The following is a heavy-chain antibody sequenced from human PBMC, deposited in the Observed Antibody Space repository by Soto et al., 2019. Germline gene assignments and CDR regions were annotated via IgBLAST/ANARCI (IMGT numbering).Heavy chain of an antibody. Sequence: GGSPRLSCAASGFTFSDYYMSWIRQAPGKGLEWVSYISSSSSYTNYADSVKGRFTISRDNSKNSLYLQMNSLRAEDTAVYYCAKGIAMDTAMVFDYWGQGTLVTVSS. D-gene: IGHD5-18*01. CDR2: ISSSSSYT. V-gene: IGHV3-11*05. J-gene: IGHJ4*02. CDR3: AKGIAMDTAMVFDY. CDR1: GFTFSDYY.